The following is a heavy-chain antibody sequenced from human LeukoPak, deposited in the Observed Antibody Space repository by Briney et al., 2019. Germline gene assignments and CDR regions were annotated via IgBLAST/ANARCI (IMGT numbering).Heavy chain of an antibody. Sequence: SETLSLTCTVSGYSISSGYYWGWIRQPPGKGLEWIGHIFYSGSTNYNPSLKSRVTISLVMSKNQISLKLSSVTTADTAMYYCARTDDAFHIWGHGTTVTVSS. D-gene: IGHD2-21*02. J-gene: IGHJ3*02. CDR1: GYSISSGYY. CDR3: ARTDDAFHI. V-gene: IGHV4-38-2*02. CDR2: IFYSGST.